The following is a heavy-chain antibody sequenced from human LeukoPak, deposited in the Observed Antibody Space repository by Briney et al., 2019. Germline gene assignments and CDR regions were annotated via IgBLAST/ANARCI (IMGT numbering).Heavy chain of an antibody. CDR3: ARDHYGSGNYYSFFDY. Sequence: GGSLRLSCTASGFTFSNYWMSWVGQAPGKGLGWVANIKQDGSERNYVDSVKGRFAISRDNAKNSLYLQMNSLRAEDTAVYYCARDHYGSGNYYSFFDYWGQGTLVTVSS. CDR2: IKQDGSER. J-gene: IGHJ4*02. CDR1: GFTFSNYW. D-gene: IGHD3-10*01. V-gene: IGHV3-7*01.